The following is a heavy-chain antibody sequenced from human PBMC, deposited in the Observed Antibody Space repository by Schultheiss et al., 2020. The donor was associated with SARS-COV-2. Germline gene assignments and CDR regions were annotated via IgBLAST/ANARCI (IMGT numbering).Heavy chain of an antibody. Sequence: GGSLRLSCAASGFTFSSYGMHWVRQAPGKGLEWVAVISYDGSNKYYADSVKGRFTISRDNSKNTLYLQMNSLRAEDTAVYYCARDRSSGSYYVYYGMDVWGQGTTVTVSS. J-gene: IGHJ6*02. CDR3: ARDRSSGSYYVYYGMDV. D-gene: IGHD1-26*01. V-gene: IGHV3-30*03. CDR1: GFTFSSYG. CDR2: ISYDGSNK.